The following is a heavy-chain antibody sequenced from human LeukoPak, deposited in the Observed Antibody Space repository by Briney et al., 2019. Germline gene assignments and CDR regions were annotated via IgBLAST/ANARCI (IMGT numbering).Heavy chain of an antibody. V-gene: IGHV3-9*01. CDR2: ISWNSGSI. CDR3: ARNGILDY. Sequence: GGSLRLSCAASGFTFDDYAMHWVRQAPGKGLEWVSGISWNSGSIGYADSVKGRFTISRDNAKNSLYLQMNSLRAEDTAVYYCARNGILDYWGQGTLVTVSS. J-gene: IGHJ4*02. CDR1: GFTFDDYA.